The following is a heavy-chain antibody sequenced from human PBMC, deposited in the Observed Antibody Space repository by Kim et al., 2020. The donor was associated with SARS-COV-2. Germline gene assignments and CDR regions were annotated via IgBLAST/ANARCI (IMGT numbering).Heavy chain of an antibody. V-gene: IGHV3-48*02. CDR3: ASPGARSSGWYFDY. J-gene: IGHJ4*02. CDR2: ISSSSSTI. D-gene: IGHD6-19*01. CDR1: GFTFSSYS. Sequence: GGSLRLSCAASGFTFSSYSMNWVHQAPGKGLEWVSYISSSSSTIYYADSVKGRFTISRDNAKNSLYLQMNSLRDEDTAVYYCASPGARSSGWYFDYWGQGTLVTVSS.